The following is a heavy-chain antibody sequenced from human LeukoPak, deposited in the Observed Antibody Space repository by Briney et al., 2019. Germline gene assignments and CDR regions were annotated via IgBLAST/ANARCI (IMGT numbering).Heavy chain of an antibody. Sequence: PSETLSLTCTVSGGSISSGDYYWSWIRQPPGKGLEWIGYIYYSGSTYYNPSLKSRVTISVDTSKNQFSLKLSSVTAADTAVYYCARDAPRGGSYFYYYYMDVWGKGTTVTVSS. D-gene: IGHD3-16*01. J-gene: IGHJ6*03. CDR2: IYYSGST. V-gene: IGHV4-30-4*08. CDR1: GGSISSGDYY. CDR3: ARDAPRGGSYFYYYYMDV.